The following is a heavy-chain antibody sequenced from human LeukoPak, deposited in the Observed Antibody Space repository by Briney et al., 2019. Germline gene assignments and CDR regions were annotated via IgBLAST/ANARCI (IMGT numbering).Heavy chain of an antibody. Sequence: GGSLRLSXAASGFTFSSYAMSWVRQAPGKGLEWVSAISGSGGSTYYADSVKGRFTISRDNSKNTLYLQMNSLRAEDTAVYYCAKDRGSIRNPFDYWGQGTLVTVSS. D-gene: IGHD1-14*01. CDR3: AKDRGSIRNPFDY. V-gene: IGHV3-23*01. J-gene: IGHJ4*02. CDR1: GFTFSSYA. CDR2: ISGSGGST.